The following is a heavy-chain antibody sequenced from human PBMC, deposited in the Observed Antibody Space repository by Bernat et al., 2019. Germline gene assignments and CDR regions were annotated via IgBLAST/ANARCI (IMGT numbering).Heavy chain of an antibody. V-gene: IGHV1-58*02. CDR2: IVVGSGNT. D-gene: IGHD3-10*01. J-gene: IGHJ6*04. CDR1: GYTFTGYY. CDR3: AADPSPRYYYGSRADV. Sequence: QLVQSGAEVKKPGASVKVSCKASGYTFTGYYMHWVRQARGQRLEWIGWIVVGSGNTNYAQKFQERVTITRDMSTSTAYMELSSLRSEDTAVYYCAADPSPRYYYGSRADVWGKGTTVTVSS.